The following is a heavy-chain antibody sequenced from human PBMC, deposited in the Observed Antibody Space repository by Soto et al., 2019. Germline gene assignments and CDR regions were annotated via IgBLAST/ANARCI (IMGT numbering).Heavy chain of an antibody. CDR3: ARDRASFYYYGLDV. CDR1: GDSVSGYSAA. CDR2: TYYRSKWYY. V-gene: IGHV6-1*01. J-gene: IGHJ6*02. Sequence: SQTLSLTCVISGDSVSGYSAAWNWIRQSPSRGLEWLGRTYYRSKWYYEYAVSVKSRITIHPDTSKNQFSLHLNSVSPDDTAVYYCARDRASFYYYGLDVWGQGTTVTVSS.